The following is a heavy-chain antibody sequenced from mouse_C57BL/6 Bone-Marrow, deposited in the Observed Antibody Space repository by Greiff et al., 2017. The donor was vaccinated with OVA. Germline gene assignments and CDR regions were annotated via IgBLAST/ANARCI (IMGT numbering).Heavy chain of an antibody. CDR1: GYTFTSYW. J-gene: IGHJ4*01. Sequence: QVQLQQSGAELVRPGSSVKLSCKASGYTFTSYWMDWVKQRPGQGLEWIGNIYPSDSETHYNQKFKDKATLTVDKSSSTAYMQLSSLTSEDSAVYYCARRTLEAMDYWGQGTSVTVSS. V-gene: IGHV1-61*01. CDR2: IYPSDSET. CDR3: ARRTLEAMDY.